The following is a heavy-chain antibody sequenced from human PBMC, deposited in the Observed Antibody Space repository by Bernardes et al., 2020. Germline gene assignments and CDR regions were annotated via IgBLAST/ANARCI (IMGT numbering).Heavy chain of an antibody. D-gene: IGHD1-1*01. J-gene: IGHJ4*01. Sequence: GGSLRLSCAASGFIFSSYAMSWVRQAPGKGLEWVSGIGSGGGRADYAESVRGRFTISRDNSNNRMYLQMNSLRADDTAIYYCAKPNWHDERRAGCQYWGQGTLVTFS. CDR3: AKPNWHDERRAGCQY. V-gene: IGHV3-23*01. CDR2: IGSGGGRA. CDR1: GFIFSSYA.